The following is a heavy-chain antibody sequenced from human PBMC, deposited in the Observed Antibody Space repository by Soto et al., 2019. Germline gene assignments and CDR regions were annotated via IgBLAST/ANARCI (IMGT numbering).Heavy chain of an antibody. CDR2: TKNKANSYTT. D-gene: IGHD6-19*01. V-gene: IGHV3-72*01. Sequence: EVQLVESGGGLVQPGGSLRLSCATSGFIFSDHYMDWVRQAPGKGLEWVGRTKNKANSYTTEYATSVKGRFSILRDDSKNSRHLQMNSLKPEDTAVYYCVRWKAGAPDYWGQGTMVTVSS. J-gene: IGHJ4*02. CDR1: GFIFSDHY. CDR3: VRWKAGAPDY.